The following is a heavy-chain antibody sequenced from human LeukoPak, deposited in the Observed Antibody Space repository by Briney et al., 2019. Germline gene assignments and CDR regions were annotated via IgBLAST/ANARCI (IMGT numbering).Heavy chain of an antibody. CDR3: ARDAGWGRLDS. V-gene: IGHV3-74*01. CDR2: LASDESNK. CDR1: GLTISDSW. Sequence: TGVSLRLSCAASGLTISDSWIHWVRQAPGKGLMWVSRLASDESNKIYADSVKGRFLISRDNAKNTLYLQMNSLRVEDTGFYYCARDAGWGRLDSWGQGALVTVSS. J-gene: IGHJ4*02. D-gene: IGHD3-16*01.